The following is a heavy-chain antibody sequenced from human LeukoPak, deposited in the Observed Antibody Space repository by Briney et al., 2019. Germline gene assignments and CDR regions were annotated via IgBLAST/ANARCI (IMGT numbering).Heavy chain of an antibody. J-gene: IGHJ4*02. V-gene: IGHV3-21*01. D-gene: IGHD3-10*01. Sequence: PGGSLRLSCAASGFTFSSYAMSWVRQAPGKGLEWVSSISSSSSYIYYADSVKGRFTISRDNAKNSLYLQMNSLRAEDTAVYYCARTDYYGSGHHDYWGQGTLVTVSS. CDR2: ISSSSSYI. CDR1: GFTFSSYA. CDR3: ARTDYYGSGHHDY.